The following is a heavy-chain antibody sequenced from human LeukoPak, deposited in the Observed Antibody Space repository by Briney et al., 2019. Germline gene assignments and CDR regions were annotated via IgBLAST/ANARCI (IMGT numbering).Heavy chain of an antibody. V-gene: IGHV1-46*01. CDR3: ARVRDYGDYNDAFDI. CDR1: GYTFTDYF. D-gene: IGHD4-17*01. Sequence: ASVKVPCKASGYTFTDYFVHWARQAPGQGLEWMGIINPSIGSTSYAQKFQGRVTMTRDTSTSTVHMEVTSLRSEDTAVYYCARVRDYGDYNDAFDIWGQGTMVTVSS. J-gene: IGHJ3*02. CDR2: INPSIGST.